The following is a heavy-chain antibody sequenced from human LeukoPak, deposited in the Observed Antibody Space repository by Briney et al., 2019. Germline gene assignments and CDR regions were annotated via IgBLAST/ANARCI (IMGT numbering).Heavy chain of an antibody. J-gene: IGHJ6*03. CDR1: GYSISSGYY. Sequence: SETLSLTCTVSGYSISSGYYWGWIRQPPGKGLEWIGSIYHSGSTNYNPSLKSRVTISVDKSKNQISLKLSSVTAADTAVYYCARVHYSGYYYYMDVWGKGTTVTVSS. D-gene: IGHD1-26*01. CDR2: IYHSGST. V-gene: IGHV4-38-2*02. CDR3: ARVHYSGYYYYMDV.